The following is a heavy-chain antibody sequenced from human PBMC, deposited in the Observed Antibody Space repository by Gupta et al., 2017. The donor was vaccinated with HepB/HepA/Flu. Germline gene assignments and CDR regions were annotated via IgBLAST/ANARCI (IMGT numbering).Heavy chain of an antibody. J-gene: IGHJ4*02. V-gene: IGHV1-46*01. D-gene: IGHD3-22*01. CDR1: GYTFTSYY. Sequence: QVQLVKSGAEVKKPGASVKVSCKASGYTFTSYYMHWVRQAPGQGLEWMGIINPSGGSTSYAQKFQGRVTMTRDTSTSTVYMELSSLRSEDTAVYYCARGPEGHYYDNETFDYWGQGTLVTVSS. CDR3: ARGPEGHYYDNETFDY. CDR2: INPSGGST.